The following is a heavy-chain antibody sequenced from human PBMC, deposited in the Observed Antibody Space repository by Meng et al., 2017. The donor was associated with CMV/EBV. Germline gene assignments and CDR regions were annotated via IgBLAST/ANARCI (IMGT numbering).Heavy chain of an antibody. Sequence: YGGSFSGYYWSWIRQPPGKGLEWIGEINHSGSTNYNPSLKSRVTISVDTSKNQFSLKLSSVTAADTAVYYCARFPRYSSSWYIVDYWGQGTLVTVSS. CDR1: GGSFSGYY. CDR3: ARFPRYSSSWYIVDY. J-gene: IGHJ4*02. D-gene: IGHD6-13*01. V-gene: IGHV4-34*01. CDR2: INHSGST.